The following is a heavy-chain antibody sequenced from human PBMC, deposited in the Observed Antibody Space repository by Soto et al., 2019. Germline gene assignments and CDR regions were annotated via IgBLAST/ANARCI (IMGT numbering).Heavy chain of an antibody. CDR1: GFTFSDHS. D-gene: IGHD1-26*01. Sequence: EVQLVESGGGVVQPGGSLRLSCAASGFTFSDHSMDWVRQAPGKGLEWVGRSRNKANSYTTEYAASVKGRFTISRDDSKNSVHLQMNSLRTEDTAVYYCASRYSGSYDYWVQGTLVTVSS. V-gene: IGHV3-72*01. CDR2: SRNKANSYTT. J-gene: IGHJ4*02. CDR3: ASRYSGSYDY.